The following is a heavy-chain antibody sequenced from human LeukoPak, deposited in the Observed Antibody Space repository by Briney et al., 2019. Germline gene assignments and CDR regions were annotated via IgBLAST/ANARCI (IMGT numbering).Heavy chain of an antibody. Sequence: PGGSLRLSCAASEFTFGYYSMYWVRQAPGRGLEWVSYISSRSSTIYYADSVKGRFTISRDNAKNSLYLQMISLRDEDTAVYYCARGEEYWGQGTLVTVSS. CDR1: EFTFGYYS. CDR2: ISSRSSTI. V-gene: IGHV3-48*02. J-gene: IGHJ4*02. CDR3: ARGEEY.